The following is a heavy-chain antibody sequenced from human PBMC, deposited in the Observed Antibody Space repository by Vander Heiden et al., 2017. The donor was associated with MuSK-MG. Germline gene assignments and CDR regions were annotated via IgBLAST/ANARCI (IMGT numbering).Heavy chain of an antibody. CDR2: TYYKSKCYN. Sequence: QVQLQQSGPGLVKPLQTLALACAISGDSVSSNSAAWNWISQSPSRGLVWLGRTYYKSKCYNDYAVSEKRRIAINPHTSKNQFSLQLNSGTPEDTAGYDCARGVAATVYDYWGQGTLVTVSS. J-gene: IGHJ4*02. CDR3: ARGVAATVYDY. V-gene: IGHV6-1*01. CDR1: GDSVSSNSAA. D-gene: IGHD1-26*01.